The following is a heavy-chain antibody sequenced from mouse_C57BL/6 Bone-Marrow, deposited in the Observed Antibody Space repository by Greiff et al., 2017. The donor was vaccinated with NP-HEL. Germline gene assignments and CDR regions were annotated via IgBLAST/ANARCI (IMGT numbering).Heavy chain of an antibody. Sequence: VQLQQSGPELVKPGASVKIPCKASGYTFTDYNMAWVKQSHGKSLEWIGDINPNNGGTIYNQKFKGKATLTVDKSSSTAYMELRSLTSEDTAVYYCARPGGSSFYWYFDVWGTGTTVTVSS. CDR2: INPNNGGT. J-gene: IGHJ1*03. CDR1: GYTFTDYN. CDR3: ARPGGSSFYWYFDV. V-gene: IGHV1-18*01. D-gene: IGHD1-1*01.